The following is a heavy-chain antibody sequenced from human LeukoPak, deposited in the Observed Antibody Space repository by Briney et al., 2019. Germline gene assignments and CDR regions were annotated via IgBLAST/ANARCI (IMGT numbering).Heavy chain of an antibody. J-gene: IGHJ4*02. V-gene: IGHV4-59*01. CDR2: IYYSGST. CDR3: ARSQAYCGGDCYSLFDY. Sequence: SETLSLTCTVSGGSISSYYWSRIRQPPGKGLEWIGYIYYSGSTNYNPSLKSRVTISVDTSKNQFSLKLSSVTAADTAVYYCARSQAYCGGDCYSLFDYWGQGTLVTVSS. D-gene: IGHD2-21*01. CDR1: GGSISSYY.